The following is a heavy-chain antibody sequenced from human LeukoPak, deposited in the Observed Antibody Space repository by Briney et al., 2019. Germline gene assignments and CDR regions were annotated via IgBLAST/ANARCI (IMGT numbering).Heavy chain of an antibody. CDR1: GFTFGSYA. CDR2: IFGSGGSA. V-gene: IGHV3-23*01. CDR3: AKTTTGYSSGRYPAWPIDY. D-gene: IGHD2-15*01. J-gene: IGHJ4*02. Sequence: GGSLRLSCAASGFTFGSYAMYWVRQAPGRGLEWVSGIFGSGGSAHYADSVKGRFTISRDNSKNTVYLQMDSLRAEDTATYYCAKTTTGYSSGRYPAWPIDYWGQGTLVTVSS.